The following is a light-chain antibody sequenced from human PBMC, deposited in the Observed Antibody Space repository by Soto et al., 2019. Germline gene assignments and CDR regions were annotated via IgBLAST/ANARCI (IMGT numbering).Light chain of an antibody. J-gene: IGLJ1*01. CDR2: EVF. CDR1: NSDLGAYDY. V-gene: IGLV2-14*01. CDR3: SSYTASSARV. Sequence: QSALTQPASVSESPGQSITISCTGTNSDLGAYDYVSWYQQHPGKAPRLLIYEVFNRPSGVSDRFSGSKSANTASLTISGLQADDEADYYCSSYTASSARVFGPGTKLTVL.